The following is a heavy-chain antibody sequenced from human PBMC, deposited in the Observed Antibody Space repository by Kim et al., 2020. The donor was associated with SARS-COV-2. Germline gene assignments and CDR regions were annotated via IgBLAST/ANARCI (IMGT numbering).Heavy chain of an antibody. CDR3: ASSPDWILYYLEN. D-gene: IGHD2-2*03. Sequence: GGSLRLSCVASGFTFSNYAMHWVRQAPGKGLEWVSIISYNGIDKDYADSVKGRFTISRDNSKNTLYVQMNSLRVEDTAVYYCASSPDWILYYLENWGQGTQVTVSS. CDR2: ISYNGIDK. CDR1: GFTFSNYA. V-gene: IGHV3-30-3*01. J-gene: IGHJ4*02.